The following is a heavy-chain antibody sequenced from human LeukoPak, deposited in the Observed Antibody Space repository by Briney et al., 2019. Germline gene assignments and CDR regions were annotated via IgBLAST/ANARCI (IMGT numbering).Heavy chain of an antibody. CDR2: ISGSGGST. J-gene: IGHJ4*02. CDR3: AKDHGLYSSSWDFDY. V-gene: IGHV3-23*01. Sequence: PGGSLRLSCAASGFTFSSYAMSWVRQAPGKGRAGVSAISGSGGSTYYADSVKGRFTISRDNSKNTLYLQMNSLRAEDTAVYYCAKDHGLYSSSWDFDYWGQGTLVTVSS. CDR1: GFTFSSYA. D-gene: IGHD6-13*01.